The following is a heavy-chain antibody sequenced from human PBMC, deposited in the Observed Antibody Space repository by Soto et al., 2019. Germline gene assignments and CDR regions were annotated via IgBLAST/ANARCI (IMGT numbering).Heavy chain of an antibody. V-gene: IGHV3-9*01. CDR1: GFTFDDYA. Sequence: EVQLVESGGGLVQPGRSLRLSCAASGFTFDDYAMHWVRQAPGKGLEWVSGISWNSGSIGYADSVKGRFTISRDNAKNSLYLQMNSLRAEDTALYYCAKEMMGLVGAAFDYWGQGTLVTVSS. J-gene: IGHJ4*02. D-gene: IGHD1-26*01. CDR3: AKEMMGLVGAAFDY. CDR2: ISWNSGSI.